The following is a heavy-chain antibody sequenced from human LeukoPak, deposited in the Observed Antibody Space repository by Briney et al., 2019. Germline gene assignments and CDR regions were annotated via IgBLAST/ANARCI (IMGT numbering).Heavy chain of an antibody. J-gene: IGHJ4*02. V-gene: IGHV1-24*01. D-gene: IGHD3-22*01. CDR2: FDPEDGET. CDR1: GYTLTELS. CDR3: ATVPYYYDSSGYRRWYYFDY. Sequence: ASVNVSCKVSGYTLTELSMHWVRQAPGKGLEWMGGFDPEDGETIYAQKFQGRVTMTEDTSTDTAYMELSSLRPEDTAVYYCATVPYYYDSSGYRRWYYFDYWGQGTLVTVSS.